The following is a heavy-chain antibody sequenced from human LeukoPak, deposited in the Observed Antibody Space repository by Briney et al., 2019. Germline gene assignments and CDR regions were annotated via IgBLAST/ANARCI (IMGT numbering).Heavy chain of an antibody. CDR1: GFIFSYYW. J-gene: IGHJ4*02. CDR3: ARYDGGVAIDY. Sequence: GGSLRLSCAASGFIFSYYWMSWVRQAPGKWLEWVANIKEDGSDKYYVDSVKGRFTISRHNAENSLYLQMNSLTAEDTAVYYCARYDGGVAIDYCGQETLVTVSS. V-gene: IGHV3-7*01. CDR2: IKEDGSDK. D-gene: IGHD3-16*01.